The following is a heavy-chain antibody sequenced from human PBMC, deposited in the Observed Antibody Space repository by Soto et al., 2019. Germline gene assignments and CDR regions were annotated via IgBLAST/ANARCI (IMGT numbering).Heavy chain of an antibody. J-gene: IGHJ5*02. V-gene: IGHV4-39*01. CDR1: GGSITSRTYY. Sequence: SETLSLTCTFSGGSITSRTYYWCWIRQPPGKRLEWIASMYYSGSTYYSSSLKSRVTISIDTSKKQFFLKLSSVTAADTAVYYCVRHLWRVTTPNWFDPWGQGTLVTVPQ. D-gene: IGHD4-17*01. CDR2: MYYSGST. CDR3: VRHLWRVTTPNWFDP.